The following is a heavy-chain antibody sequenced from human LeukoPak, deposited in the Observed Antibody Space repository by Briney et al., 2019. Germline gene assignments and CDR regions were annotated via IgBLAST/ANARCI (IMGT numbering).Heavy chain of an antibody. J-gene: IGHJ3*02. D-gene: IGHD4-17*01. CDR1: GFTFSSYE. Sequence: PGGSLRLYCAASGFTFSSYEMNWVRQAPGKGLEWVSYISSSGSTIYYADSVKGRFTISRDNAKNSLYLQMNSLRAEDTAVYYCARLRYGRGAFDIWGQGTMVTVSS. CDR3: ARLRYGRGAFDI. V-gene: IGHV3-48*03. CDR2: ISSSGSTI.